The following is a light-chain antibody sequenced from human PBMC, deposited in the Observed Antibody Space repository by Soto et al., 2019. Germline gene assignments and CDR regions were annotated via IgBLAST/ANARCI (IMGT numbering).Light chain of an antibody. CDR1: QGISSSF. J-gene: IGKJ1*01. CDR3: QQYGRAWT. Sequence: VVLTQSPGTLSLSPGEGATLSCRNSQGISSSFSAWYQNKPGQPPRLLIYAGSRRDDGIPDRFIGVWSGTDFTLTLTSMQPEHFGVYYCQQYGRAWTFGQGTTVEV. V-gene: IGKV3-20*01. CDR2: AGS.